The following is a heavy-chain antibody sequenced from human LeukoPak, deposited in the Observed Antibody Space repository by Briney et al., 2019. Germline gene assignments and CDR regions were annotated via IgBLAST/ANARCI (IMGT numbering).Heavy chain of an antibody. CDR3: AGVTTVTLNGFDP. V-gene: IGHV4-38-2*01. CDR1: GLTVSSNC. Sequence: PGGSLRLSCAASGLTVSSNCMSWVRQAPGKGLEWIGSIYHSGSTYYNPSLKSRVTISVDTSKNQFSLKLSSVTAADTAVYYCAGVTTVTLNGFDPWGQGTLVTVSS. CDR2: IYHSGST. J-gene: IGHJ5*02. D-gene: IGHD4-17*01.